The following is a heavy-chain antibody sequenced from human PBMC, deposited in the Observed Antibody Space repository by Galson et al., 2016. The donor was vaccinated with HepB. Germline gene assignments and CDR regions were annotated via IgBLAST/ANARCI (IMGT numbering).Heavy chain of an antibody. CDR2: ISRDSSTK. D-gene: IGHD2-15*01. J-gene: IGHJ3*02. Sequence: SLRLSCAASGFTFSDYNMSWVRQAPGKGLEWVSYISRDSSTKFYADSVKGRFITARDNARYSLSLHMSSLRDEDTAVYYCTREGFRFSVVKVRDAFDTWGQGTKVTVSS. CDR3: TREGFRFSVVKVRDAFDT. V-gene: IGHV3-48*02. CDR1: GFTFSDYN.